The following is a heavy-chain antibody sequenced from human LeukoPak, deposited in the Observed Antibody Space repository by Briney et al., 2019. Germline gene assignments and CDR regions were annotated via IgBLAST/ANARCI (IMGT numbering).Heavy chain of an antibody. Sequence: GASVKVSCKASGYTFTGYYIHWVRQAPGQGLEWMGWINPNSGGTNYAQKFQGRVTMTRDTSISTAYMELSSLRSEDTAVYYCARGDSSGWYPLWHYYYYMDVWGKGTTVTISS. D-gene: IGHD6-19*01. J-gene: IGHJ6*03. V-gene: IGHV1-2*02. CDR1: GYTFTGYY. CDR2: INPNSGGT. CDR3: ARGDSSGWYPLWHYYYYMDV.